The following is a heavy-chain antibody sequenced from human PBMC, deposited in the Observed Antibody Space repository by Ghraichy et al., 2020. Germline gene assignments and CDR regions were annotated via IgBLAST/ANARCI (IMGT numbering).Heavy chain of an antibody. CDR2: INHSGST. D-gene: IGHD5-18*01. V-gene: IGHV4-34*01. CDR1: GGSFSGYY. CDR3: ARGRYGHPDLHY. Sequence: SETLSLTCAVYGGSFSGYYWSWIRQPPGKGLEWIGEINHSGSTNYNPSLKSRVTISVDTSKNQFSLKLSSVTAADTAVYYCARGRYGHPDLHYWGQGTLVTVSS. J-gene: IGHJ4*02.